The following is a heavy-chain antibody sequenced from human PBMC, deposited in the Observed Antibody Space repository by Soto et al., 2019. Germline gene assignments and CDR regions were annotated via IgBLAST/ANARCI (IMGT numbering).Heavy chain of an antibody. CDR3: ARGSVLRYFDWLPHYYYYGMDV. V-gene: IGHV4-34*01. D-gene: IGHD3-9*01. J-gene: IGHJ6*02. Sequence: KTSETLSLTCAVYGGSFSGYYWSWIRQPPGKGLEWIGEINHSGSTNYNPSLKSRVTISVDTSKNQFSLKLSSVTAADTAVYYCARGSVLRYFDWLPHYYYYGMDVWGQGTTVTVSS. CDR1: GGSFSGYY. CDR2: INHSGST.